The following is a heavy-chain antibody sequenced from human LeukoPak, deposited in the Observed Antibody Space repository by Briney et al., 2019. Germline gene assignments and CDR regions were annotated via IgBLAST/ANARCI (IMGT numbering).Heavy chain of an antibody. V-gene: IGHV4-34*01. J-gene: IGHJ4*02. CDR1: GGSFSGYY. D-gene: IGHD3-10*01. CDR3: ARVGAASDFDY. CDR2: INHSGST. Sequence: SETLSLTCAVYGGSFSGYYWSWIRQPPGKGLEWIGEINHSGSTSYNPSLKSRVTISVDTSKNQFSLKLSSVTAADTAVYYCARVGAASDFDYWGQGTLVTVSS.